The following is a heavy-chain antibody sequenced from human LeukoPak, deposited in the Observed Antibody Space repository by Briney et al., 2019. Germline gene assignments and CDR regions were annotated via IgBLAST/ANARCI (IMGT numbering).Heavy chain of an antibody. D-gene: IGHD6-6*01. CDR2: INPNSGGT. Sequence: GASVKVSCKASGYTFTGYYLNWVRQVPGQGLEWMGWINPNSGGTNYAQKFQGRVTMTRDTSISTAYMELSRLRSDDTAVYYCARSGSAHNFDYWGQGTLVTVSS. V-gene: IGHV1-2*02. CDR1: GYTFTGYY. J-gene: IGHJ4*02. CDR3: ARSGSAHNFDY.